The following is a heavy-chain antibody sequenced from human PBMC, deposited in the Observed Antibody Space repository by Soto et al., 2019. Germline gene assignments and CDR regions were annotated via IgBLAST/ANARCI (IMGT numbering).Heavy chain of an antibody. Sequence: EVQVLESGGGLVQPGGSLRLSCVGSGFTFSSYDMSWVRQAPGKGLEWVSGVSASGSITSYADSAKGRFTISRDNAKNAMDLQMNSLRAEETAVYYCAKGDCSGGRCYRGFDYWGQGTLVTVSS. J-gene: IGHJ4*02. CDR1: GFTFSSYD. CDR2: VSASGSIT. V-gene: IGHV3-23*01. CDR3: AKGDCSGGRCYRGFDY. D-gene: IGHD2-15*01.